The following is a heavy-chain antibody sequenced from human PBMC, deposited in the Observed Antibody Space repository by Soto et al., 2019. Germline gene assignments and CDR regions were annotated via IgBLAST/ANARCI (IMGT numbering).Heavy chain of an antibody. V-gene: IGHV4-39*01. CDR2: FYYSGRA. D-gene: IGHD1-20*01. CDR3: AGGLGITTYPGGGRFDH. J-gene: IGHJ4*02. CDR1: GASISSGTYY. Sequence: QLQLQESGPGLVKPSETLSLACTVSGASISSGTYYSGWIRKPPGKGLEWLGKFYYSGRAYYSPSLESRVTISVDTSKSQASLKLSSVTAADTAVYYCAGGLGITTYPGGGRFDHWGQGALVTVSS.